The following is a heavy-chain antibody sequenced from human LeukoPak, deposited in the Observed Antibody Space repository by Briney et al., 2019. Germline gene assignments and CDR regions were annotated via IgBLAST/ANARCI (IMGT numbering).Heavy chain of an antibody. CDR3: ASARVVATTRSGIDY. Sequence: SETLSLTCTASGGSISSYYWSWIRQPPGEGLEWIGYIYYSGSTNYNPSLKSRVTISLDTSKNQFSLKLSSVTAADTAVYYCASARVVATTRSGIDYWGQGTLVTVSS. V-gene: IGHV4-59*12. D-gene: IGHD5-12*01. CDR2: IYYSGST. CDR1: GGSISSYY. J-gene: IGHJ4*02.